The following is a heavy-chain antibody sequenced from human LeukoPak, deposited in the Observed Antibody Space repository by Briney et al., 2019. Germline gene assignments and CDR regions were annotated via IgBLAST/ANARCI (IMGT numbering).Heavy chain of an antibody. CDR3: ARDCGYGSGSYDGGDY. Sequence: GASVRVSCKASGYTFTSCAMNWVRQAPGQGLEGMGWINTNTGNPTYAQGFTGRFVFSLDTSVSTAYLQISSLKAEDTAVYYCARDCGYGSGSYDGGDYWGQGTLVTVSS. CDR1: GYTFTSCA. CDR2: INTNTGNP. D-gene: IGHD3-10*01. J-gene: IGHJ4*02. V-gene: IGHV7-4-1*02.